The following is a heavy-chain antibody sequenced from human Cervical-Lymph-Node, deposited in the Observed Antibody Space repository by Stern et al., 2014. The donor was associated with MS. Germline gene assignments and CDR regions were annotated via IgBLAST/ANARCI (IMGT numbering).Heavy chain of an antibody. Sequence: QLQLQESGPGLVKPSETLSLTCTVSGGSISSYYWSWIRQPPGKGLEWIGYIYYSGSTNYNPSLKSRVTISVDTSKNQFSLKLSSVTAADTAVYYCAREGPYYYDSSGYHNWFDPWGQGTLVTVSS. CDR1: GGSISSYY. V-gene: IGHV4-59*01. J-gene: IGHJ5*02. CDR2: IYYSGST. CDR3: AREGPYYYDSSGYHNWFDP. D-gene: IGHD3-22*01.